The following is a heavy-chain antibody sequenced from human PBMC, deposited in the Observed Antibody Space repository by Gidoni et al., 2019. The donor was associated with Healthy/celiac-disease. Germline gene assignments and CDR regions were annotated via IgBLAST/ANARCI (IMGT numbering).Heavy chain of an antibody. D-gene: IGHD3-10*01. J-gene: IGHJ5*02. Sequence: QVQLVGSGGGVVQPGRSLRLLCAASGFTFSSYGMHWVRQAPGKGRECVAVISYDGSNKYYADSVKGRFTISRDNSKNTLYLQMNSLRAEDTAVYYCAKVWFGELFRWFDPWGQGTLVTVSS. CDR3: AKVWFGELFRWFDP. V-gene: IGHV3-30*18. CDR1: GFTFSSYG. CDR2: ISYDGSNK.